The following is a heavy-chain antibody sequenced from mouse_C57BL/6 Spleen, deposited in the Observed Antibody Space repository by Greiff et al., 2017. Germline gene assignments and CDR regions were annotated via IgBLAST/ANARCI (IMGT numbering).Heavy chain of an antibody. J-gene: IGHJ3*01. CDR3: ANYYGSSYGWFAY. V-gene: IGHV1-42*01. Sequence: VQLQQSGPELVKPGASVKISCKASGYSFTGYYMNWVKQSPEKSLEWIGEINPSTGGTTYNQKFKAKATLTVDKSSSTAYMQLKSLTSEDFAVYYCANYYGSSYGWFAYWGQGTLVTVSA. D-gene: IGHD1-1*01. CDR1: GYSFTGYY. CDR2: INPSTGGT.